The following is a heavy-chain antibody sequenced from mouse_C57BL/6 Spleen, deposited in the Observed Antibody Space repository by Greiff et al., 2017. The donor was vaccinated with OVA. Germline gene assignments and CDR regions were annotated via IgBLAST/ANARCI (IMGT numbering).Heavy chain of an antibody. J-gene: IGHJ3*01. CDR3: ARSEGTAQAPWFAY. CDR1: GYTFTSYW. D-gene: IGHD3-2*02. CDR2: IYPGSGST. V-gene: IGHV1-55*01. Sequence: QVQLQQSGAELVKPGASVKMSCKASGYTFTSYWITWVKQRPGQGLEWIGDIYPGSGSTNYNEKFKSKATLTVDTSSSTAYMQLSSLTSEDSAVYYCARSEGTAQAPWFAYWGQGTLVTVSA.